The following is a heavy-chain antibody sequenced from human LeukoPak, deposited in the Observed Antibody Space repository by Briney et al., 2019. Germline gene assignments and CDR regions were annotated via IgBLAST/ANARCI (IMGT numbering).Heavy chain of an antibody. CDR1: GYTFTSYY. CDR3: ARDYDILTGNSDAFDI. J-gene: IGHJ3*02. Sequence: ASVKVSCKASGYTFTSYYMHWVRQAPGQGLEWVGIINPSGGSTSYAQKFQGRVTMTRDTSTSTVYMELSSLRSEDTAVYYCARDYDILTGNSDAFDIWGQGTMVTVSS. CDR2: INPSGGST. D-gene: IGHD3-9*01. V-gene: IGHV1-46*01.